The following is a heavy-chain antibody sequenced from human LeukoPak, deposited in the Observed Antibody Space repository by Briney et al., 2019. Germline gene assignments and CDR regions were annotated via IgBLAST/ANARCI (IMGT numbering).Heavy chain of an antibody. D-gene: IGHD1-20*01. CDR3: ARDRRDSWNDVPCDF. CDR1: GFTFSDYW. J-gene: IGHJ4*02. Sequence: GGSLRLSCAASGFTFSDYWMTWVRQALGKGLEWVAPIKQDESEKYYMCSVKGRFTISRDNAKNSLYLQMNSLRAEDTAVYYCARDRRDSWNDVPCDFWGRGTLVTVFS. CDR2: IKQDESEK. V-gene: IGHV3-7*04.